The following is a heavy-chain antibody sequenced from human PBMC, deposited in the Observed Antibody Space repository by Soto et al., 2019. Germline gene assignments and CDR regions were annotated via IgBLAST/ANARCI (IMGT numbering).Heavy chain of an antibody. Sequence: EVQLLESGGGLVQPGGSLRLSCAASGFTFSNYAMSWVRQAPGKGLEWVSSISSSGGTIYYADSVKGRFTISRDNFKNTLYLQVNSLRAEDTAIYFCAKDQVAARRYYYYGMDVWGQGTTVTVSS. CDR3: AKDQVAARRYYYYGMDV. CDR2: ISSSGGTI. D-gene: IGHD6-6*01. CDR1: GFTFSNYA. V-gene: IGHV3-23*01. J-gene: IGHJ6*02.